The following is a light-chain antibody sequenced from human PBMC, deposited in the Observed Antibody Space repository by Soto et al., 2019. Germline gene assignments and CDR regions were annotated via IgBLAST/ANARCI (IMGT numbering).Light chain of an antibody. CDR3: QVWDSSSEHVV. V-gene: IGLV3-21*02. CDR2: DDS. Sequence: SYELTQPPSVSVAPRQTARISCGGEKSGSKSVHWYQQKAGQTPELVVYDDSDRPSGIPERFSGSNSGNTASLTITRVEGGDEADYYCQVWDSSSEHVVFGGGTKLTVL. J-gene: IGLJ3*02. CDR1: KSGSKS.